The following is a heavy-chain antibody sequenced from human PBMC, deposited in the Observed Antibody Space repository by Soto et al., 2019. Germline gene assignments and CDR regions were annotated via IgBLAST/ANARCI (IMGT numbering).Heavy chain of an antibody. CDR3: ASRRTTVTSFRYYYGMDV. J-gene: IGHJ6*02. V-gene: IGHV1-69*13. Sequence: GASVKVSCKASGGTFSSYAISWVRQAPGQGLEWMGGIIPIFGTANYAQKFQGRVTITADESTSTAYMELSSLRSEDTAVYYCASRRTTVTSFRYYYGMDVWGQGTTVTVSS. CDR2: IIPIFGTA. D-gene: IGHD4-4*01. CDR1: GGTFSSYA.